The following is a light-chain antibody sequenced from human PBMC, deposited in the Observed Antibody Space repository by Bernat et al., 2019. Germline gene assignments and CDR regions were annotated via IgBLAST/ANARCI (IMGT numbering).Light chain of an antibody. Sequence: QSVLTQPPSVSGAPGQRVTISCTGSSSNIGAGYDVHWYQQLPGTAPKLLIYGNSNRPSGVPDPFSGSKSGTSASLAITGLQAEDEADYYCQSYDSSLSVVFGGGTKRTVL. V-gene: IGLV1-40*01. J-gene: IGLJ2*01. CDR2: GNS. CDR3: QSYDSSLSVV. CDR1: SSNIGAGYD.